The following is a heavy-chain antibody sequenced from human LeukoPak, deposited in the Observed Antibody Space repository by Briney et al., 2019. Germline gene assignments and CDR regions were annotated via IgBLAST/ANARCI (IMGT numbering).Heavy chain of an antibody. D-gene: IGHD6-6*01. CDR2: VYYTGST. V-gene: IGHV4-59*08. CDR3: ARHFAYSSSSYFDY. J-gene: IGHJ4*02. Sequence: SETLSLTCSVSGGSVSNYYWSWIRQPPGKGLEWIGYVYYTGSTNYNPSLKSRVTMFEDKSKNQFSLRLYSVTVADTTVYYCARHFAYSSSSYFDYWGQGSLVTVSS. CDR1: GGSVSNYY.